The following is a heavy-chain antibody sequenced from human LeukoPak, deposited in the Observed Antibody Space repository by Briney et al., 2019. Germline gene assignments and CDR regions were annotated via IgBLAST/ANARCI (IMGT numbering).Heavy chain of an antibody. J-gene: IGHJ6*03. D-gene: IGHD3-10*01. CDR1: GFTFSSYW. V-gene: IGHV3-7*01. Sequence: GGSLRLSCAAPGFTFSSYWMSWVRQAPGKGLEWVANIKQDGSEKYYVDSVKGRFTISRDNAKNSLYLQMNSLRAEDTAVYYCARAIWVRGVIPHYYMDVWGKGTTVTISS. CDR2: IKQDGSEK. CDR3: ARAIWVRGVIPHYYMDV.